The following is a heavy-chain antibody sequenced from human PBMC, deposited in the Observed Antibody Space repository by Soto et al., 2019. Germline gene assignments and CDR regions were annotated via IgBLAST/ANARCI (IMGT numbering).Heavy chain of an antibody. V-gene: IGHV4-31*03. J-gene: IGHJ4*02. CDR3: ARDWGRDGCFDY. CDR2: IYYSGST. Sequence: QVQLQESGPGLVKPSQTLSLICTVSGGSISSGGYYWSWIRQHPGKGLEWIGYIYYSGSTYYNPSLKSGVTISVDTSKNEFSLRLTSVTAADTAVYYCARDWGRDGCFDYWGQGTLVTVSS. CDR1: GGSISSGGYY. D-gene: IGHD3-16*01.